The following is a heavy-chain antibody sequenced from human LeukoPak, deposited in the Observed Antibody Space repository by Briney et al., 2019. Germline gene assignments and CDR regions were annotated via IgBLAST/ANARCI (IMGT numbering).Heavy chain of an antibody. CDR3: ARVSRNYYYYYGMDV. V-gene: IGHV3-74*01. Sequence: PGGSLRLSCAASGFTFSSYCMHWVRQAPGKGLVWVSRINSDGSSTSYADSVKGRFTISRDNAKNTLYLQMNSLRAEDTAVYYCARVSRNYYYYYGMDVWGQGTTVTVSS. J-gene: IGHJ6*02. CDR2: INSDGSST. CDR1: GFTFSSYC. D-gene: IGHD2-2*01.